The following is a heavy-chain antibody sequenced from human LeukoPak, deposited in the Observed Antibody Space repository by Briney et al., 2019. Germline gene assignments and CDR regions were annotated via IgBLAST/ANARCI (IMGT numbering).Heavy chain of an antibody. CDR2: INSGSTYT. D-gene: IGHD1-1*01. CDR1: GFTFSSYM. CDR3: ARSLTTLTYEGY. Sequence: GGSLRLSCAASGFTFSSYMMNWVRQAPGKGLEWVSSINSGSTYTYYTESVKGRFTVSRDNAKNSLFLQMNSLRAEDTAIYYCARSLTTLTYEGYWGQGTLVTVST. V-gene: IGHV3-21*01. J-gene: IGHJ4*02.